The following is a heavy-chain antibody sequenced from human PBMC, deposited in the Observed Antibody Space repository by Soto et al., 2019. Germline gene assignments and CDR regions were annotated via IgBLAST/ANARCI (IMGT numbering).Heavy chain of an antibody. Sequence: PSETLSLTCAVYGGSFSGYYWSWVRPPPGKGLEWSGEINNSRSTNYNPSLKSRVSISVGTCKNQFTLKLSSVTAAGTAVYYCARGQQGQWLAPKIDAFDIWGQGTMVTVSS. CDR1: GGSFSGYY. CDR2: INNSRST. J-gene: IGHJ3*02. V-gene: IGHV4-34*01. CDR3: ARGQQGQWLAPKIDAFDI. D-gene: IGHD6-19*01.